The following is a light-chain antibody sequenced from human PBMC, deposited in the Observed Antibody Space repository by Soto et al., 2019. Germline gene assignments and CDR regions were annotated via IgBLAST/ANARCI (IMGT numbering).Light chain of an antibody. CDR2: AAS. CDR3: QQSYSTPLT. CDR1: QSISSY. J-gene: IGKJ4*01. V-gene: IGKV1-39*01. Sequence: DIQMTQSPSSLSASVGDRVTITCRASQSISSYLNWYQQKPGKAPKLLIYAASSLQSGVPSRFSGRGSITDFTLTISSLQPEDFATYSCQQSYSTPLTFGGGTKVQLK.